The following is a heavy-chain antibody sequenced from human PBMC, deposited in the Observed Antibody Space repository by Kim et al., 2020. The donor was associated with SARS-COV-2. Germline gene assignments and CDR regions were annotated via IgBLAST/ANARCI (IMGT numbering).Heavy chain of an antibody. V-gene: IGHV3-23*01. CDR3: AKDLGGIAAAGTATFDY. D-gene: IGHD6-13*01. CDR1: GFTFSSYA. Sequence: GGSLRLSCAASGFTFSSYAMSWVRQAPGKGLEGVSAISGSGGSTYYADSVKGRFTISRDNSKNTLYLQMNSLRAEDTAVYYCAKDLGGIAAAGTATFDYWGQGTLVTVSS. J-gene: IGHJ4*02. CDR2: ISGSGGST.